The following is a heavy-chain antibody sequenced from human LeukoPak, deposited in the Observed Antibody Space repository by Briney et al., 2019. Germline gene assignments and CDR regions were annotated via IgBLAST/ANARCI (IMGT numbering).Heavy chain of an antibody. Sequence: SETLSLTCTVSGGSISSYYWSWIRQPPGKGLEWIGYIYYSGSTNYNPSLKSRVTISVDTSKNQFSLKLSSVTAADTAVYYCARHLEGTTWDHWGQGTLVTVSS. CDR2: IYYSGST. V-gene: IGHV4-59*08. CDR1: GGSISSYY. J-gene: IGHJ4*02. D-gene: IGHD1-7*01. CDR3: ARHLEGTTWDH.